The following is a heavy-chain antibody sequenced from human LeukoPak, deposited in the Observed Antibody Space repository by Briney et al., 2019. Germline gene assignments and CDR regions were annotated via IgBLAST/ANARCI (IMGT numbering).Heavy chain of an antibody. D-gene: IGHD4-23*01. V-gene: IGHV4-34*01. CDR3: ARGRRVVNGPFDY. J-gene: IGHJ4*02. Sequence: NTSETLSLTCAVYGGSFSGYYWSWIRQPPGKGLEWIGEINHSGSTNYNPSLKSRVTISVDTSKNQFSLKLSSVTAADTAVYYCARGRRVVNGPFDYWGQGTLVTVSS. CDR1: GGSFSGYY. CDR2: INHSGST.